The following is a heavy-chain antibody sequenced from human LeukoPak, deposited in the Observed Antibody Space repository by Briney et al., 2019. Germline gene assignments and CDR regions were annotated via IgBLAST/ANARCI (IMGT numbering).Heavy chain of an antibody. CDR2: IIPIFGTA. CDR3: ARGEKKYIDSNFDY. Sequence: GASVKVSCKASGGTFSIYAINWMRQAPGQGLEWMGGIIPIFGTANYAQKFQGRVTITADESTSTAYMELSSLRSEDTAVYYCARGEKKYIDSNFDYWGQGTLVIVSS. J-gene: IGHJ4*02. D-gene: IGHD1-26*01. CDR1: GGTFSIYA. V-gene: IGHV1-69*13.